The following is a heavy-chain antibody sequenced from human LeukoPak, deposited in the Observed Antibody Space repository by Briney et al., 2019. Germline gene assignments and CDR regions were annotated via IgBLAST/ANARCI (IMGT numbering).Heavy chain of an antibody. J-gene: IGHJ6*03. V-gene: IGHV4-59*10. CDR1: GGSFSGYY. D-gene: IGHD1-26*01. CDR3: ARVPTEYSGSYQSLYYYYYYYMDV. CDR2: IYSSGST. Sequence: SETLSLTCAVYGGSFSGYYWSWIRQPAGKGLEWIGRIYSSGSTNYNPSLKSRVTISVDTSKNQFSLKLSSVTAADTAVYYCARVPTEYSGSYQSLYYYYYYYMDVWGKGTTVTVSS.